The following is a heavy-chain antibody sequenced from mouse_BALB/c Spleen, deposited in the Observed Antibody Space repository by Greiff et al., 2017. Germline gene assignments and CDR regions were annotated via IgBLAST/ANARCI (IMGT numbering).Heavy chain of an antibody. V-gene: IGHV14-4*02. CDR2: IDPENGDT. CDR3: NAREDGSSYIDYFDY. J-gene: IGHJ2*01. D-gene: IGHD1-1*01. CDR1: GFNIKDYY. Sequence: EVQLQQSGAELVRSGASVKLSCTASGFNIKDYYMHWVKQRPEQGLEWIGWIDPENGDTEYAPKFQGKATMTADTSSNTAYLQLSSLTSEDTAVYYCNAREDGSSYIDYFDYWGQGTTLTVSS.